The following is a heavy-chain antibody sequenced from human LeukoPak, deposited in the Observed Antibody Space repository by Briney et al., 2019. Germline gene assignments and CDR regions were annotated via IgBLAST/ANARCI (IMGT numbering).Heavy chain of an antibody. CDR3: ARDYRPYYYDSSGYYYDAFDI. V-gene: IGHV4-4*07. D-gene: IGHD3-22*01. CDR1: GGSISSYY. CDR2: IYTSGST. J-gene: IGHJ3*02. Sequence: KPSETLSLTXTVSGGSISSYYWSWIRQPAGKGLEWIGRIYTSGSTNYNPSLKSRVTMSVDTSKNQFSLKLSSVTAADTAVYYCARDYRPYYYDSSGYYYDAFDIWGQGTMVTVSS.